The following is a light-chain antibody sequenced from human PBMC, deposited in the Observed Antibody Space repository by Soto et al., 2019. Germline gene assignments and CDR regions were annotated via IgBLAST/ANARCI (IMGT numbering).Light chain of an antibody. CDR1: QSISDW. CDR2: QAS. J-gene: IGKJ3*01. CDR3: QQYNSNSRFT. V-gene: IGKV1-5*03. Sequence: DIQMTQSPSTLSASVGDRVTITCRASQSISDWLAWYQQKPGEAPKLLIYQASSLKSWVPSRFSGSGSGTEFTLTISSLQPEDFATYYCQQYNSNSRFTFGPGTKVDVK.